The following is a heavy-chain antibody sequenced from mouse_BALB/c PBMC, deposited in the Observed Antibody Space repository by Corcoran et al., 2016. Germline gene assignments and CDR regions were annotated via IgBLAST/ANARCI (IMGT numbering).Heavy chain of an antibody. CDR3: ARWEWYFDV. J-gene: IGHJ1*01. Sequence: EVQLQQSGAALVQPGASVQLSCTASCFNIKDTYLHWVKQRPDQGLELIGRIDPANVNTKYDPKFQGKATITADTSSNTAYLQLSSLTSEDTAVYYCARWEWYFDVWGAGTTVTVSS. CDR2: IDPANVNT. D-gene: IGHD4-1*01. CDR1: CFNIKDTY. V-gene: IGHV14-3*02.